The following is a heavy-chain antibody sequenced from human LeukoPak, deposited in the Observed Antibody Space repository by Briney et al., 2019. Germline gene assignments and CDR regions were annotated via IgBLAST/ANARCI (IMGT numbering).Heavy chain of an antibody. CDR2: IYTSGST. CDR3: ARDRSTVTTYAGAFDI. Sequence: SETLSLTCTVSGGSISSYYWSWIRQPAGKGLEWIGRIYTSGSTNYNPSLKSRVTMSVDTSKNQFSLKLSSVTAVDTAVYYCARDRSTVTTYAGAFDIWGQGTMVTVSS. J-gene: IGHJ3*02. V-gene: IGHV4-4*07. CDR1: GGSISSYY. D-gene: IGHD4-17*01.